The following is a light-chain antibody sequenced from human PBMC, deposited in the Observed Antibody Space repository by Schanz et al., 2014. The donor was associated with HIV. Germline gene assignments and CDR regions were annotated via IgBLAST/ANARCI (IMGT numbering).Light chain of an antibody. CDR1: QTIRSY. J-gene: IGKJ1*01. CDR2: AAS. V-gene: IGKV1-17*01. CDR3: LQYNTYPWT. Sequence: DIQMTQSPSSLSASVGDRVIITCRTSQTIRSYLNWYQQKPGKVPKRLMYAASSLQSGVPSRFSGSGSGTEFTLTISSLQPEDFATYYCLQYNTYPWTFGQGTKVEIK.